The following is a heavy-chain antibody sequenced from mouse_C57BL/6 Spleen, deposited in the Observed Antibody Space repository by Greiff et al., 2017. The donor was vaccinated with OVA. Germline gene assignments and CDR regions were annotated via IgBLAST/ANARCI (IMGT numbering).Heavy chain of an antibody. D-gene: IGHD1-1*01. Sequence: LQESGAELVRPGASVTLSCKASGYTFTDYEMHWVKQTPVHGLEWIGAIDPETGGTAYNQKFKGKAILTADKSSSTAYMELRSLTSEDSAVYYCTNYYGSSYPYAMDYWGQGTSVTVSS. J-gene: IGHJ4*01. CDR2: IDPETGGT. CDR3: TNYYGSSYPYAMDY. V-gene: IGHV1-15*01. CDR1: GYTFTDYE.